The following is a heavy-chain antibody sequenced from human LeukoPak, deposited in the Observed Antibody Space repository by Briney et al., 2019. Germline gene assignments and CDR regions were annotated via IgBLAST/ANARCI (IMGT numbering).Heavy chain of an antibody. CDR1: GGTFSSYA. CDR2: IIPIFGTA. CDR3: ARGDSSGYYYLDY. V-gene: IGHV1-69*13. Sequence: ASVKVSCKASGGTFSSYAIGWVRQAPGQGLEWMGGIIPIFGTANYAQTFQGRVTITADESTSTAYMELSSLRAEDTAVYYCARGDSSGYYYLDYWGQGTLVTVSS. J-gene: IGHJ4*02. D-gene: IGHD3-22*01.